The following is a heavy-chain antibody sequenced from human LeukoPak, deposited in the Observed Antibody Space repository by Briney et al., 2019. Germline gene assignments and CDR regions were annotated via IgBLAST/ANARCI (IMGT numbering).Heavy chain of an antibody. CDR3: ARDPGTWGYVYYYDSSGYYPPYYFDY. V-gene: IGHV1-18*01. CDR2: ISAYNGNT. J-gene: IGHJ4*02. D-gene: IGHD3-22*01. Sequence: GASVKVSCKASGYTFTSYGISWVRQAPGQGLEWMGWISAYNGNTNYAQKLQGRVTMTTDTSTSTAYMELRSLRSDDTAVYYCARDPGTWGYVYYYDSSGYYPPYYFDYWGQGTLVTVSS. CDR1: GYTFTSYG.